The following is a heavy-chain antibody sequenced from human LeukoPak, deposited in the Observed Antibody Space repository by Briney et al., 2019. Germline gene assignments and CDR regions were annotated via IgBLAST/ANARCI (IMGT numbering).Heavy chain of an antibody. J-gene: IGHJ4*02. D-gene: IGHD5-12*01. V-gene: IGHV3-15*01. CDR2: IKSKTDGGTT. CDR3: TTAVLVATIPNDY. CDR1: GFTFSNAW. Sequence: GGSLRLSCAASGFTFSNAWMSWVRQAPGKGLEWVGRIKSKTDGGTTDYAAPVKGRFTILRDDSKNTLYLQMNSLKTEDTAVYYCTTAVLVATIPNDYWGQGTLVTVSS.